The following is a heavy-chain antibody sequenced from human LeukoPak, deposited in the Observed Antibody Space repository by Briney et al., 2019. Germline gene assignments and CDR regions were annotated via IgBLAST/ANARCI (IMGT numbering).Heavy chain of an antibody. Sequence: GGSLRLSCAASGFTVSSNYMSWVRQAPGKGLVWVSRINTDGSTTTYADSVKGRFTISRDNAKNTLYLQMNSLRAEDTAVYYCARDNRGSYLDDFEYWGQGTLVTVSS. J-gene: IGHJ4*02. CDR1: GFTVSSNY. CDR3: ARDNRGSYLDDFEY. D-gene: IGHD1-26*01. V-gene: IGHV3-74*01. CDR2: INTDGSTT.